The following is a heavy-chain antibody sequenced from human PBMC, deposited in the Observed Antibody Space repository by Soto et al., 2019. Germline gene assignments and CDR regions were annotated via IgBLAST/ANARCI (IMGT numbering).Heavy chain of an antibody. J-gene: IGHJ5*02. CDR2: ISSRGAII. D-gene: IGHD3-3*01. CDR1: GFTFRSYS. CDR3: ARQFTINWFDP. Sequence: EVQLVESGGGLVQPGGSLRLSCAASGFTFRSYSMNWVRQAPGKGLEWISYISSRGAIINYADSVKGRFTISRDNAKNSLYLQINSLRAEDTALYYCARQFTINWFDPWGQGTLVTVSS. V-gene: IGHV3-48*01.